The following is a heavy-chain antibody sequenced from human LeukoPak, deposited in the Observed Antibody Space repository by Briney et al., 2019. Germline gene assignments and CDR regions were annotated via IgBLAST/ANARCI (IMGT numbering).Heavy chain of an antibody. CDR3: ARETYDFWSGYSIDY. Sequence: PSETLSLTCTVSGGSISSGGYYWSWIRQHPGKGLEWIGYIYYSGSTYYNPSLKSRVTISVDTSKNQFSLKLSSVTAADTAVYYCARETYDFWSGYSIDYWGQGTLVTVSS. CDR1: GGSISSGGYY. V-gene: IGHV4-31*03. D-gene: IGHD3-3*01. CDR2: IYYSGST. J-gene: IGHJ4*02.